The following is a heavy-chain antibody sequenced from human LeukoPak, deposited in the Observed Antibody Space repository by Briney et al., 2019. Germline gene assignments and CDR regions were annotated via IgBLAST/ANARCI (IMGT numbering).Heavy chain of an antibody. V-gene: IGHV4-34*01. J-gene: IGHJ6*02. Sequence: SETLSLTCAVSGGSFSGYYWYWIRQPPGKGLEWIREINHGESTNYNPSLMSRATLSVDTSKNQFSLKLTSVTAADTAVYYCARGRTYYYDTSGYYPSIYYGMDVWGQGTTVIVSS. CDR1: GGSFSGYY. CDR2: INHGEST. D-gene: IGHD3-22*01. CDR3: ARGRTYYYDTSGYYPSIYYGMDV.